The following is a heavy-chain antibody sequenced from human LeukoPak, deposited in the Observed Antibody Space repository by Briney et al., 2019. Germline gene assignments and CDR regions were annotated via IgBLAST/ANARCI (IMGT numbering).Heavy chain of an antibody. Sequence: RGSLGLSCAASGFTFSTYWMQWVRQAPGGGLVWVSRISGDGSSTFYADSVKGRFPISRDNAKNTLYLQMNSLRAEDTAVYYCARARYCTGGSCYSDSWGQGTLVTVSS. CDR2: ISGDGSST. CDR1: GFTFSTYW. V-gene: IGHV3-74*01. CDR3: ARARYCTGGSCYSDS. D-gene: IGHD2-15*01. J-gene: IGHJ4*02.